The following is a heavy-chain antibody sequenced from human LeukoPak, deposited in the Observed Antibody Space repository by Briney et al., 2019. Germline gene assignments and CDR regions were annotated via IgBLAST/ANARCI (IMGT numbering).Heavy chain of an antibody. V-gene: IGHV4-34*01. Sequence: SETLSLTCAVYGGSFSGYYWSWIRQPPGKGLEWIGEINHSGSTNYNPSLKSRVTISVDTSKNQFSLKLSSATAADTAVYYCARFRYYYYGMDVWGQGTTVTVSS. CDR3: ARFRYYYYGMDV. J-gene: IGHJ6*02. CDR2: INHSGST. CDR1: GGSFSGYY.